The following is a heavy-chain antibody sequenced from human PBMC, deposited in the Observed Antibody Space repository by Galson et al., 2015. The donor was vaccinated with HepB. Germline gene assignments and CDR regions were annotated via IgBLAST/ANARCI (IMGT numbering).Heavy chain of an antibody. CDR1: GFTFSGSA. CDR3: TRHGLGIAAEGASRWFDP. J-gene: IGHJ5*02. D-gene: IGHD6-13*01. Sequence: SLRLSCAASGFTFSGSAMHWVRQASGKGLEWVGRIRSKANSYATAYTASVKGRFTISRDDSKNTAYLQMNSLKNEDTAVYYCTRHGLGIAAEGASRWFDPWGQGTLVTVSS. V-gene: IGHV3-73*01. CDR2: IRSKANSYAT.